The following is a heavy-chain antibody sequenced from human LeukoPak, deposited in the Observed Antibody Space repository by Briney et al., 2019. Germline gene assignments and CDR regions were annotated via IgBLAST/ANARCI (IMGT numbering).Heavy chain of an antibody. CDR1: GFTFDDYA. CDR2: ISWNSGSI. CDR3: AKDKSGYYFDY. D-gene: IGHD3-10*01. V-gene: IGHV3-9*01. J-gene: IGHJ4*02. Sequence: HPGGSLRLSCAASGFTFDDYAMHWVRQAPGKGLEWVSGISWNSGSIGYADSVKGRFTISRDNAKNSLYLQMNSLRAEDTALYYCAKDKSGYYFDYWGQGTLVTASS.